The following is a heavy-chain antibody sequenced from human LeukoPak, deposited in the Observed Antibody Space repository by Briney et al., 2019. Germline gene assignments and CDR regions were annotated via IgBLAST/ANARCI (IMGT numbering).Heavy chain of an antibody. D-gene: IGHD4-17*01. CDR1: GFTFKGYE. V-gene: IGHV3-48*03. CDR3: ARDRYGDENY. J-gene: IGHJ4*02. CDR2: ISSSGTTI. Sequence: GGSLRLSCAASGFTFKGYEMNWVRQAPGKGLEWVSYISSSGTTIYYADSVKGRFTISRDNAKNSLYLQMNSLRVEDTAIYYCARDRYGDENYWGQGVLVTVSS.